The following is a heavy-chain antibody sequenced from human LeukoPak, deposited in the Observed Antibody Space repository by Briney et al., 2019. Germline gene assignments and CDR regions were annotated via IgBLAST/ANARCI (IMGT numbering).Heavy chain of an antibody. CDR2: ISWNSGSI. CDR3: TRRYCTDGVCPFDI. V-gene: IGHV3-9*01. Sequence: GGSLRLSCAASGFTFDDYAMHWVRQAPGKGLEWVSGISWNSGSIGYADSVKGRFTMSRDDAKDSLYLQMNSLRAEDTAVYYCTRRYCTDGVCPFDIWGQGTMVTVSS. D-gene: IGHD2-8*01. J-gene: IGHJ3*02. CDR1: GFTFDDYA.